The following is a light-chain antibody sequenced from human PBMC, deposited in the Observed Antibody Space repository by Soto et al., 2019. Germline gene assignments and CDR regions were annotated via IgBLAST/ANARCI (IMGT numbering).Light chain of an antibody. Sequence: QSALTQPRSASGSLGQSVTISCTGTSSDVGVHNFVSWYQQSPGKAPKLLIYEVTKRPAGVPDRFSGSKSGNTASLTVSGLQAEDEADYYCCTDTGRDFYILGGGTKLTVL. CDR2: EVT. V-gene: IGLV2-8*01. CDR1: SSDVGVHNF. CDR3: CTDTGRDFYI. J-gene: IGLJ2*01.